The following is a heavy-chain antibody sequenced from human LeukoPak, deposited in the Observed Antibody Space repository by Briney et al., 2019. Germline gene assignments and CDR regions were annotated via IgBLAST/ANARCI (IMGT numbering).Heavy chain of an antibody. CDR1: GITLSNYG. J-gene: IGHJ4*02. V-gene: IGHV3-23*01. CDR2: ISDSGGST. D-gene: IGHD3-22*01. Sequence: GGSLRLSCAVSGITLSNYGMSWVRQAPGKGLEWVAGISDSGGSTTYADSVKGRFTISRDNPKDTLFLQMNSLRVEDTAVYFCAKRGVVIRVILVGFHKQAYYFDSWGQGALVTVSS. CDR3: AKRGVVIRVILVGFHKQAYYFDS.